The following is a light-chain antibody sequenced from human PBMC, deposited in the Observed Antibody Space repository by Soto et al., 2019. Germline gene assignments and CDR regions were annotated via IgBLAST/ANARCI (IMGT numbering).Light chain of an antibody. J-gene: IGKJ2*01. CDR1: QSVTSTY. Sequence: EIVLTQSPGTLSLSPGERATLSCRASQSVTSTYLAWYQQKPGQAPRLLIYGASSRATGIPDRFSGSGSGTDFTLTITILEPEDFAVYYCQQYGSSPFYTFGQGTKLEIK. CDR3: QQYGSSPFYT. CDR2: GAS. V-gene: IGKV3-20*01.